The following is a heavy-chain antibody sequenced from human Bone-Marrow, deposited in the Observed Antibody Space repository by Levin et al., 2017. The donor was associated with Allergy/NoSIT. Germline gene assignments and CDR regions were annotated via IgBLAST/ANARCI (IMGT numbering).Heavy chain of an antibody. CDR2: INPDDGGT. J-gene: IGHJ5*02. D-gene: IGHD1-14*01. CDR3: GRGVGPTGMEARFFCWFDP. V-gene: IGHV1-2*02. Sequence: ASVKVSCKASGYTFIGYYMHWVRQAPGQGPEWMGWINPDDGGTHYAEKLQGRVTMTRDTSINTVYMDLSSLRSDDTAVYFCGRGVGPTGMEARFFCWFDPWGQGTLVTVSS. CDR1: GYTFIGYY.